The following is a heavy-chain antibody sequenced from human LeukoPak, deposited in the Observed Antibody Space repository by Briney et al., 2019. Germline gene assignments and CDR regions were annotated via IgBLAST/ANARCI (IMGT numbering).Heavy chain of an antibody. CDR1: GFTFSAYT. D-gene: IGHD1-26*01. CDR3: ARSRSMSKNDKNLRY. J-gene: IGHJ4*02. Sequence: GGSLRLSCAASGFTFSAYTMNWVRHAPGKGLEWVSSIKASDNYIYYAASVAGRFTISTDAAQNSLYLQMDSLRDEDTATYYCARSRSMSKNDKNLRYWGQGTLVTVPS. CDR2: IKASDNYI. V-gene: IGHV3-21*01.